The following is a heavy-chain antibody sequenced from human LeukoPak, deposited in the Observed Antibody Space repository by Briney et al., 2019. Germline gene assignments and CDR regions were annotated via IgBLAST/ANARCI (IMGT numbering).Heavy chain of an antibody. V-gene: IGHV4-39*07. CDR1: GVSISSSSYY. D-gene: IGHD1-26*01. CDR3: ARGGRGSYFGAFDI. CDR2: IYYSGST. J-gene: IGHJ3*02. Sequence: SETLSLTCTVSGVSISSSSYYWGWIRQPPGKGLEWIGSIYYSGSTYYNPSLKSRVTISVDTSKNQFSLKLSSVTAADTAVYYCARGGRGSYFGAFDIWGQGTMVTVSS.